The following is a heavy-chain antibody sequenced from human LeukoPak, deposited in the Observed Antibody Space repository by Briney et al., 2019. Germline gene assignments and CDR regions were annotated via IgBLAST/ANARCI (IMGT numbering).Heavy chain of an antibody. CDR1: GGSISSSSYY. CDR3: ASVVVPAAIFWFDP. D-gene: IGHD2-2*01. CDR2: IYYSGST. V-gene: IGHV4-39*01. J-gene: IGHJ5*02. Sequence: SETLSLTCTVSGGSISSSSYYWGWIHQPPGKGLEWLGSIYYSGSTYYNPSLKSRVTISVDTSKNQFSLKLSSVTAADTAVYYCASVVVPAAIFWFDPWGQGTLVTVSS.